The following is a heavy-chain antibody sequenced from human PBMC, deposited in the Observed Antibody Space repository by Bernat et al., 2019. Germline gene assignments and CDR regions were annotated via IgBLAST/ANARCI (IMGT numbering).Heavy chain of an antibody. CDR1: GGSISSYY. CDR2: IYYSGST. J-gene: IGHJ6*02. V-gene: IGHV4-59*08. CDR3: ARLMTTVTDYYGMDV. Sequence: QVQLQESGPGLVKPSETLSLTCTVSGGSISSYYWSWIRQPPGKGLEWIGYIYYSGSTNYNPSLKSRVTISVDTSKNQCSLKLGSVTAADTAVYYCARLMTTVTDYYGMDVWGQGTTVTVSS. D-gene: IGHD4-17*01.